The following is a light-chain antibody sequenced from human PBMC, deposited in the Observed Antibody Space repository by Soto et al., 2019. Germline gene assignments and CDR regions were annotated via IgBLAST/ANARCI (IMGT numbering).Light chain of an antibody. CDR2: GAS. CDR1: QSVRSN. Sequence: EIEMTQSPATMSVSPGETATLSCRASQSVRSNLAWYQQKPGQAPRLLIFGASTRATGIPDRFSGSGSGTDFTLTISRLEPEDFAVYYCQHYYTSYTTFGQGTKVDI. V-gene: IGKV3D-15*01. J-gene: IGKJ1*01. CDR3: QHYYTSYTT.